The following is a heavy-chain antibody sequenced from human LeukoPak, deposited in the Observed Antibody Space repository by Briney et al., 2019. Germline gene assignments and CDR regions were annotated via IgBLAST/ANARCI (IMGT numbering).Heavy chain of an antibody. D-gene: IGHD6-6*01. CDR1: GGSISSSSYY. CDR2: IYYSGSI. V-gene: IGHV4-39*01. J-gene: IGHJ4*02. Sequence: SETLSLTCTVSGGSISSSSYYWGWIRQPPGKGLEWIGSIYYSGSIYYNPSLKSRVTISVDTSKNQFSLKLSSVTAADTAVYYCARGKYSSSSYDYWGQGTLVTVSS. CDR3: ARGKYSSSSYDY.